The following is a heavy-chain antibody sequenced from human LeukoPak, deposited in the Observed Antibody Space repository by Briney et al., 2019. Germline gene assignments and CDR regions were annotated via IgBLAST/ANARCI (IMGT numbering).Heavy chain of an antibody. CDR2: ISGSGDTT. Sequence: GGSLRLSCAASGFTFTNYAISWVRQAPGKGLEWVSGISGSGDTTYYADSVKGRFTISRDNSKNTLYLQMNSLRAEDTAVYYCAKVRYVGYYFDYWGQGALVTVSS. J-gene: IGHJ4*02. CDR1: GFTFTNYA. V-gene: IGHV3-23*01. D-gene: IGHD3-9*01. CDR3: AKVRYVGYYFDY.